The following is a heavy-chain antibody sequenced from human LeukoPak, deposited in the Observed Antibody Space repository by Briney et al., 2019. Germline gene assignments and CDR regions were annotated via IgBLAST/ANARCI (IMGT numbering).Heavy chain of an antibody. CDR2: IYYSGST. CDR1: GGSISSYY. D-gene: IGHD1-26*01. CDR3: ARDYSGSWDAFDI. Sequence: SETLSLTCTVSGGSISSYYWSWIRQPPGKGLEWIGYIYYSGSTNYNPSLKSRVTISVDTSKSQFSLKLSSVTAADTTVYYCARDYSGSWDAFDIWGQGTMVTVSS. J-gene: IGHJ3*02. V-gene: IGHV4-59*01.